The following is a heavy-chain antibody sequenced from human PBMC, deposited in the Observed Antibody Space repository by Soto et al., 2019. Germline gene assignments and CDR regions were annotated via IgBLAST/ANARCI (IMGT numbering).Heavy chain of an antibody. Sequence: VGSLRLSCAASGFTFSGSAMHWVRQASGKGLEWVGRIRSKANSYATAYAASVKGRFTISRDDSKNTAYLQMNSLKTEDTAVYYCTRRGSSTGGGMDVWGQGTTVTVSS. J-gene: IGHJ6*02. D-gene: IGHD2-2*01. CDR2: IRSKANSYAT. CDR3: TRRGSSTGGGMDV. CDR1: GFTFSGSA. V-gene: IGHV3-73*01.